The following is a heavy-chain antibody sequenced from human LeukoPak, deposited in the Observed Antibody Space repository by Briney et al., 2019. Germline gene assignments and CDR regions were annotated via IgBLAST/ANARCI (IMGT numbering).Heavy chain of an antibody. CDR3: VRDGGVSGYDLLDY. CDR2: INQDGSEE. CDR1: GFTFSNYW. Sequence: HPGGSLRLSCAASGFTFSNYWMTWVRQAPGKGLEWEAHINQDGSEEHYMDSVKARFTISRDNAKNSLSLQMNSLRAEDTAVYYCVRDGGVSGYDLLDYWGRGTLVTVSS. D-gene: IGHD5-12*01. V-gene: IGHV3-7*01. J-gene: IGHJ4*02.